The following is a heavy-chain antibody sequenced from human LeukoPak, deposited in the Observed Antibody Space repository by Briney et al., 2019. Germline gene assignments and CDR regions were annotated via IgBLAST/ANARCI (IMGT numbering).Heavy chain of an antibody. D-gene: IGHD2-21*02. CDR3: VKDLSDRDVDY. CDR1: GFTFSSYD. V-gene: IGHV3-64D*06. J-gene: IGHJ4*02. CDR2: ISKNGGNT. Sequence: GGSLRLSCAASGFTFSSYDMSWVRQAPGRGLEYVSAISKNGGNTYYVDSVKGRFTISRDNSKNTLYLQMNSLRVEDTAVYFCVKDLSDRDVDYWGQGTLVTVSS.